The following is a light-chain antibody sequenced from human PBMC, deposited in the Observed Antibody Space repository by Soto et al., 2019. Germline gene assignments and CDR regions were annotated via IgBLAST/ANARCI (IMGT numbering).Light chain of an antibody. V-gene: IGLV2-11*01. CDR3: CSYAGSPRYV. J-gene: IGLJ1*01. CDR1: SSDVGTYNY. Sequence: QSVLTQPRSVSGSLGQSVTISCTGTSSDVGTYNYVSWYQQHPGKAPKAMIYDVSERPSGVPDRVSGSKPGNTASLTISGLQAEDEADYYCCSYAGSPRYVFGTGTKLTVL. CDR2: DVS.